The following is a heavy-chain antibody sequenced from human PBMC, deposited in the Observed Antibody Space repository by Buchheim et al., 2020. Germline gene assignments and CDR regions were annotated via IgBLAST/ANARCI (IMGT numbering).Heavy chain of an antibody. V-gene: IGHV4-34*01. Sequence: QVQLQQWGAGLLKPSETLSLTCAVYGGSLSGYYWSWIRQPPGKGLEWIGEINHSGSTNYNPSLKSRVTISVDTSKNQFSLKLSSVTAADTAVYYCARGPKKQWLTPFDPWGQGTL. D-gene: IGHD6-19*01. J-gene: IGHJ5*02. CDR3: ARGPKKQWLTPFDP. CDR1: GGSLSGYY. CDR2: INHSGST.